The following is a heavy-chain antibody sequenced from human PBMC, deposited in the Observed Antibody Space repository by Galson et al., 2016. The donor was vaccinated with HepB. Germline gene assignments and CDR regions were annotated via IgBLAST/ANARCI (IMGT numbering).Heavy chain of an antibody. CDR2: IWFDGSYK. V-gene: IGHV3-33*06. CDR3: AKLDYLSAFDM. CDR1: GFTFNSYG. J-gene: IGHJ3*02. Sequence: SLRLSCAASGFTFNSYGMHWVRQAPGKGLEWVAVIWFDGSYKYYADSVKGRFTISRDNSKNMLYMQMNSLRADDTAVYYCAKLDYLSAFDMWGQGTMVTVSS. D-gene: IGHD4-11*01.